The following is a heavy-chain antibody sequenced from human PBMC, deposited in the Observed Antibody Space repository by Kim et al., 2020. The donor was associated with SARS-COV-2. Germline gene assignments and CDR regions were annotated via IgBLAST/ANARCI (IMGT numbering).Heavy chain of an antibody. V-gene: IGHV4-34*01. CDR3: ARSGRITMIVVVINHGMDV. CDR1: GGSFSGYY. CDR2: INHSGST. J-gene: IGHJ6*02. Sequence: SETLSLTCAVYGGSFSGYYWSWIRQPPGKGLEWIGEINHSGSTNYNQSLKSRVTISVDTSKNQFSLKLSSVTAADTAVYYCARSGRITMIVVVINHGMDVWGQGTTVTVSS. D-gene: IGHD3-22*01.